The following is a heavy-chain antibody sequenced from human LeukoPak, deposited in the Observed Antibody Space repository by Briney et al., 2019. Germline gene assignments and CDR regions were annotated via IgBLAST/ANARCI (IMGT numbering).Heavy chain of an antibody. CDR1: GFTFRSYA. CDR3: ARVWLRDYMDV. J-gene: IGHJ6*03. D-gene: IGHD5-12*01. V-gene: IGHV3-23*01. Sequence: GGSLRLSCAVSGFTFRSYAMNWVRQAPGKGLEWVAAITADGGSTHYTTSVKGRFIISRDTPKNTLSLQMNSLRAEDTAVYFCARVWLRDYMDVWGEGTTVSVSS. CDR2: ITADGGST.